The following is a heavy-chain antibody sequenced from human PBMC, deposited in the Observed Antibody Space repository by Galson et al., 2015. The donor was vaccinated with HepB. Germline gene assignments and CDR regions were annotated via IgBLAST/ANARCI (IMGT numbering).Heavy chain of an antibody. CDR1: GFTFSGYA. CDR2: ISSSNSPI. V-gene: IGHV3-48*02. CDR3: ARGYDSGGYYPDY. D-gene: IGHD3-22*01. J-gene: IGHJ4*02. Sequence: SLRLSCAASGFTFSGYAMNWVRQAPGQGLEWVSYISSSNSPIYYADSVKGRFTISRDNAHNSLFLQMNSLRDEDTAVYYCARGYDSGGYYPDYWGQGTLVTVSS.